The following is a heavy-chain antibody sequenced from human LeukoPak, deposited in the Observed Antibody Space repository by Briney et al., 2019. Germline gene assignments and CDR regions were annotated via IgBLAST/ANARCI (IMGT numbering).Heavy chain of an antibody. Sequence: GASVKVSCKDSGGTFSSYAISWVRQAPGQGLEWMGGIIPIFGTANYAQKFQGRVTITTDESTSTAYMELSSLRSEDTAVYYCARGHDSSGSYFDYWGQGTLVTVSS. V-gene: IGHV1-69*05. CDR1: GGTFSSYA. D-gene: IGHD3-22*01. J-gene: IGHJ4*02. CDR3: ARGHDSSGSYFDY. CDR2: IIPIFGTA.